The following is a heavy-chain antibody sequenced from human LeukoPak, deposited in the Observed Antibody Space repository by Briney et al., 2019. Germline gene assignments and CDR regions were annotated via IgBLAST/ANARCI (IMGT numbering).Heavy chain of an antibody. CDR1: VGSISSYY. J-gene: IGHJ3*02. V-gene: IGHV4-59*01. D-gene: IGHD6-19*01. Sequence: PSETLSLTCTVSVGSISSYYWSWIRQPPGKGLEWIGYIYYSGSTNYNPSLKSRVTISVDTSKNQFSLKLSSVTAADTAVYYCARDFGSGWYDAFDIWGQGTMVTVSS. CDR2: IYYSGST. CDR3: ARDFGSGWYDAFDI.